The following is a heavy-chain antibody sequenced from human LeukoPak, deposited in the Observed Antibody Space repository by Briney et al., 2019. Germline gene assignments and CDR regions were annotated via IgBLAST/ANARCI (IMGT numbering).Heavy chain of an antibody. Sequence: GASVKVSCKASGGTFSSYAISWVRQAPGQGLEWMGGIIPIFGTANYVQKFQGRVTITADESTSTAYMELSSLRSEDTAVYYCARDLWPYYYDSSGPSSFDYWGQGTLVTVSS. CDR1: GGTFSSYA. V-gene: IGHV1-69*01. D-gene: IGHD3-22*01. CDR2: IIPIFGTA. CDR3: ARDLWPYYYDSSGPSSFDY. J-gene: IGHJ4*02.